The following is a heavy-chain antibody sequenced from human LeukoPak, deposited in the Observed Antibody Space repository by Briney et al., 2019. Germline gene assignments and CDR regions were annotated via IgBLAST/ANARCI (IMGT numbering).Heavy chain of an antibody. CDR2: IRVRLGST. Sequence: GGSLRLSCAASGFTFSSYAMSWVRQAPGKGVEWVSAIRVRLGSTYYATSLNGRFTIPRDNSNTTLYLQMNGLRADHTTLYYCAKDNSPGSDIPFDSWGQGALVTVSS. CDR3: AKDNSPGSDIPFDS. CDR1: GFTFSSYA. D-gene: IGHD4-23*01. J-gene: IGHJ4*02. V-gene: IGHV3-23*01.